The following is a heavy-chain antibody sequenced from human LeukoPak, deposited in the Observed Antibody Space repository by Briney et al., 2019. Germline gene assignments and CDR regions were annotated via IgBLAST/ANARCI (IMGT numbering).Heavy chain of an antibody. CDR3: ARVSSRQWLVPYYYYYMDV. CDR1: GDSVSSNSAA. V-gene: IGHV6-1*01. Sequence: PSQTLSLTCAISGDSVSSNSAAWNWIRQSPSRGLEWLGRTYYRSKWYNDYAVSVKSRITINPDTSKNQFSLQLNSVTPEDTAVYYCARVSSRQWLVPYYYYYMDVWGKGTTVTVSS. CDR2: TYYRSKWYN. D-gene: IGHD6-19*01. J-gene: IGHJ6*03.